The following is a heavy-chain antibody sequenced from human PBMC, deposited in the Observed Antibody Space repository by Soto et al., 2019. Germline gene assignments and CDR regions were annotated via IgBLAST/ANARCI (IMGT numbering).Heavy chain of an antibody. CDR2: MNPNSGNT. CDR1: GYTFTGYD. CDR3: AREKSNGMEV. V-gene: IGHV1-8*01. Sequence: QVQLVQSGAEVKKPGASVKVSCKASGYTFTGYDINWVRQATGQGLEWMGWMNPNSGNTAYAQKFQGRVTMTRNTSISTAYMELSSLRSEDTAVYYGAREKSNGMEVWGQGTTVTVSS. J-gene: IGHJ6*02.